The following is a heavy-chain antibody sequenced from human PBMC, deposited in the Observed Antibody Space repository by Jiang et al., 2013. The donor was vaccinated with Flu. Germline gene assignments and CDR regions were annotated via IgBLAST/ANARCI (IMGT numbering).Heavy chain of an antibody. CDR3: ARDDGWSYGMDV. J-gene: IGHJ6*02. D-gene: IGHD2-15*01. V-gene: IGHV1-18*01. CDR2: ISAYNGNT. CDR1: G. Sequence: GVSWVRQAPGQGLEWMGWISAYNGNTNYAQKLHGRVTMTTDTSASTAYMELRSLRSDDTAVYYCARDDGWSYGMDVWGQGTTVTVSS.